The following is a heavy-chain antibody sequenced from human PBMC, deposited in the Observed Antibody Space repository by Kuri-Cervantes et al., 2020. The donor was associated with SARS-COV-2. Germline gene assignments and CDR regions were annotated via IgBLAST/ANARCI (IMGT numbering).Heavy chain of an antibody. Sequence: ESLKISCTVSGGSISSGDYYWSWIRQPPGKGLEWIGYIYYSGSTNYNPSLKSRVTISVDTSKNQFSLKLSSVTAADTAVYYCARVGGNCSGGSCYFSGFDYWGQGTLVTVSS. CDR1: GGSISSGDYY. V-gene: IGHV4-61*08. J-gene: IGHJ4*02. CDR2: IYYSGST. D-gene: IGHD2-15*01. CDR3: ARVGGNCSGGSCYFSGFDY.